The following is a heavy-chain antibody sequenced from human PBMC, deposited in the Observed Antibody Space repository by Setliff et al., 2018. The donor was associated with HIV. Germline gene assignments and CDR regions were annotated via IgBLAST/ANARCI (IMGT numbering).Heavy chain of an antibody. V-gene: IGHV4-59*08. CDR2: ISQSGTT. J-gene: IGHJ4*02. Sequence: PSETLSLTCTVSGDSLSSHYWTWIRQPPGKGLEWIGSISQSGTTYYSPSLKNRVTISVDTSRNRFSLKLGSVSASDTANYYCARQPLYFGEPYYFDYWGLGTLVTVSS. D-gene: IGHD3-10*01. CDR1: GDSLSSHY. CDR3: ARQPLYFGEPYYFDY.